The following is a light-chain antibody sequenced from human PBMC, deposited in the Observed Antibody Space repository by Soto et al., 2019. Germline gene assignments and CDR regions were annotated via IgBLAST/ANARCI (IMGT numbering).Light chain of an antibody. Sequence: QSALTQPASVSGSPGQSITISCTGTSNDVGGYAYVSWYQQYPGKAPKLVISEVSNRPSGVSHRFSGSRSGNTASLTISGLQAEDEADYHCCSYTSSSTLVFGTGTKVTVL. CDR3: CSYTSSSTLV. J-gene: IGLJ1*01. V-gene: IGLV2-14*01. CDR1: SNDVGGYAY. CDR2: EVS.